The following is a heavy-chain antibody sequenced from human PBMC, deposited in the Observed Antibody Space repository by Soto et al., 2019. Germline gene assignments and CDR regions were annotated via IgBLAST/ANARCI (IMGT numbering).Heavy chain of an antibody. Sequence: VQLVESGGGVVQPGRSLRLSCAASKFTFSSYAMSWVRQAPGKGLEWVSAINGDSSGMYYADSVRGRFTISRDNSENTLYLQMNSLRAEDTAIYYCARGEQQIYWFFDLWGRGTLVTVSS. D-gene: IGHD6-13*01. V-gene: IGHV3-23*04. J-gene: IGHJ2*01. CDR1: KFTFSSYA. CDR2: INGDSSGM. CDR3: ARGEQQIYWFFDL.